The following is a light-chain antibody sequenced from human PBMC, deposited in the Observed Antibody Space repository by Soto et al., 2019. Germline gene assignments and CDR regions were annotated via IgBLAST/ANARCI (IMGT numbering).Light chain of an antibody. Sequence: QTVVTQEPSFSESPGRTVTLTCGLTSGSVSSSYFPSWYQQTPGQAPRTLIYSTNTRSSGVPDRFSGSIVGNKAALTITGAQADDESDYYCVLYMGSGIWVFGGGTKVTVL. V-gene: IGLV8-61*01. CDR2: STN. CDR1: SGSVSSSYF. CDR3: VLYMGSGIWV. J-gene: IGLJ3*02.